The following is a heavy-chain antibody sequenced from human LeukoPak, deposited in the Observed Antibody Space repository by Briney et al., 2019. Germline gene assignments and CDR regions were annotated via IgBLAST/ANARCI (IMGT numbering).Heavy chain of an antibody. V-gene: IGHV1-69*02. D-gene: IGHD4-17*01. Sequence: SVKVSCKASGGTFSSYTISCVRQAPGQGLEWMGRIIPILGIANYAQKFQGRVTITADKSTSTAYMVLSSLRSEDTAVYYCAGHHDYGLDYWGQGTLVTVSS. CDR2: IIPILGIA. J-gene: IGHJ4*02. CDR3: AGHHDYGLDY. CDR1: GGTFSSYT.